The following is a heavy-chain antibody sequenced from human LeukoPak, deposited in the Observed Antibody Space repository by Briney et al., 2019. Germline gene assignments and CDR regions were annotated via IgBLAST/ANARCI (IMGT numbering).Heavy chain of an antibody. CDR3: ATDPYCSSTSCYFY. CDR1: GYTLTELS. J-gene: IGHJ4*02. Sequence: ASVKVSCKVSGYTLTELSMHWVRQAPGKGLEWLGGFDPEDGETIYAQKFQGRVTMTEDTSTDTAYMELSSLRSEDTAVYYCATDPYCSSTSCYFYWGQGTLVTVSS. V-gene: IGHV1-24*01. CDR2: FDPEDGET. D-gene: IGHD2-2*01.